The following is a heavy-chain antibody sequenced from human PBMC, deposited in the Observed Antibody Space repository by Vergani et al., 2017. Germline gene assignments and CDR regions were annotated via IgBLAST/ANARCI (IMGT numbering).Heavy chain of an antibody. Sequence: QVQLQQWGAGLLKPSETLSLTCTVSGGSIRSTFYYWGWIRQPPGKGLEWIGTIYYSGSTYYNPSLKSRVTISVDTSKNQFSLKLNSVTAADTAVYYCARHKEQLVPGNYYYYYYMDVWGKGTTVTVSS. D-gene: IGHD6-13*01. J-gene: IGHJ6*03. V-gene: IGHV4-39*01. CDR1: GGSIRSTFYY. CDR3: ARHKEQLVPGNYYYYYYMDV. CDR2: IYYSGST.